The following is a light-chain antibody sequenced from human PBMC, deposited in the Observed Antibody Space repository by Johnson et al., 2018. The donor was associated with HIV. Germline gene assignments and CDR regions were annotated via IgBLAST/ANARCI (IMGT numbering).Light chain of an antibody. CDR3: GTWDNSLTAYV. CDR2: ENN. CDR1: SSNIGNNY. J-gene: IGLJ1*01. V-gene: IGLV1-51*02. Sequence: QSVLTQPPSVSAAPGQKVTISCSGSSSNIGNNYVSWYQQFPGTAPKLLIYENNKRPSGIPDRFSGSKSDASATLAITGLQTGDEADYYCGTWDNSLTAYVFGTGTKVTV.